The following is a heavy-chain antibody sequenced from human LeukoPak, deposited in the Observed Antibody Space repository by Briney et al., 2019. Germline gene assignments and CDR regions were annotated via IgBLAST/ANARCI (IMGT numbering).Heavy chain of an antibody. CDR3: AKDYDSSSYYFDS. V-gene: IGHV3-23*01. Sequence: GGSLRLSCAASGFTFSSYAMSWVRQAPGKGLEWVSVITGGGGSTYYADSVKGRFTISRDNSKNTLYLQMNSLRAEDTAVYYCAKDYDSSSYYFDSWGQGTLVTVSS. D-gene: IGHD3-22*01. CDR2: ITGGGGST. CDR1: GFTFSSYA. J-gene: IGHJ4*02.